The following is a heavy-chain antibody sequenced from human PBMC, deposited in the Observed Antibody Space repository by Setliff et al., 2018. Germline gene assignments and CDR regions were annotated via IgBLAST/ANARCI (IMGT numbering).Heavy chain of an antibody. D-gene: IGHD1-26*01. Sequence: GGSLRLSCAASGFTFSTYVMTWVRQAPGKGLEWVSSIHGEGINTYYADSVKGRFTISRDNSKNTLFLQMNSLRADDAALYYCMKKIIAGGGPPYDYFDYWGQGTLVTVSS. V-gene: IGHV3-23*01. CDR3: MKKIIAGGGPPYDYFDY. J-gene: IGHJ4*02. CDR1: GFTFSTYV. CDR2: IHGEGINT.